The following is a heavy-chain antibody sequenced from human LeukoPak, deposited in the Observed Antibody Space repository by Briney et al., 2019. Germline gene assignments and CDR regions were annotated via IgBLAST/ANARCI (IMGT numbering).Heavy chain of an antibody. Sequence: SETLSLTCTISGGSISSYYWSWIRQPPGKGLEWIGYIYYSGSTNYNPSLKSGVTISVDTSKNQFSLKLSSVTAADTAVYYCARQSSDILTGYYRGPYYYYGMDVWGQGTTVTVSS. CDR1: GGSISSYY. CDR2: IYYSGST. V-gene: IGHV4-59*08. J-gene: IGHJ6*02. CDR3: ARQSSDILTGYYRGPYYYYGMDV. D-gene: IGHD3-9*01.